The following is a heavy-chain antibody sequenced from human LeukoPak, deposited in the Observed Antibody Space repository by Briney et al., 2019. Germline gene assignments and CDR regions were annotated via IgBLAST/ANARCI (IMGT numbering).Heavy chain of an antibody. CDR2: INSDGSRT. V-gene: IGHV3-74*01. D-gene: IGHD2-8*02. CDR1: KFSFSSYW. J-gene: IGHJ5*02. Sequence: GGSLRLSCAASKFSFSSYWMHWVRQAPGKGLVWVSRINSDGSRTNYADSVKGRFTISRDNAKNTLYLQMSSLRAEDTAVYYCTRVLTGSWDWFDPWGQGTLVTVSS. CDR3: TRVLTGSWDWFDP.